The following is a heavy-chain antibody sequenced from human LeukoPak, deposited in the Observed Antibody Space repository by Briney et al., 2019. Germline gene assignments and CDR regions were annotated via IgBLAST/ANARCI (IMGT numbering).Heavy chain of an antibody. V-gene: IGHV1-69*04. CDR2: IIPILGIA. J-gene: IGHJ4*02. CDR1: GGTFSSYA. D-gene: IGHD3-22*01. Sequence: GASVKVSCKASGGTFSSYAISWVRQAPGQGLEWMGRIIPILGIANYAQKFQGRVTITADKSTSTAYMELSSLRSEDTAVYYCARDQVDYYDSSGYYYWGQGTLVTVSS. CDR3: ARDQVDYYDSSGYYY.